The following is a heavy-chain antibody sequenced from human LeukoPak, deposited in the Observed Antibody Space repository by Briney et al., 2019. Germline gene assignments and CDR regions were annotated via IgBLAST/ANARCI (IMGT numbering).Heavy chain of an antibody. CDR3: GRVPYSDSYFDY. Sequence: GGSLTLSCAASGFSISNHWMSWVRQAPGKGLEWVANMKQDGSEKWYVDSVKGRLTISRDNAENSLYLHMNSLRAEDTAVYYCGRVPYSDSYFDYWGQGTLVTVSP. V-gene: IGHV3-7*02. CDR2: MKQDGSEK. J-gene: IGHJ4*02. CDR1: GFSISNHW. D-gene: IGHD6-13*01.